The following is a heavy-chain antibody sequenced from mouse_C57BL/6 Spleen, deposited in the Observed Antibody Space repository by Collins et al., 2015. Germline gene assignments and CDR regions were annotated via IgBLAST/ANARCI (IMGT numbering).Heavy chain of an antibody. CDR3: ARYPAYYSNTYAMDY. J-gene: IGHJ4*01. V-gene: IGHV1-53*01. D-gene: IGHD2-5*01. CDR2: INPSNGGT. Sequence: QRPGQGLEWIGNINPSNGGTNCNEKFKSKATLTVDKSSSTAYMQLSSLTSEDSAVYYCARYPAYYSNTYAMDYWGQGTSVTVSS.